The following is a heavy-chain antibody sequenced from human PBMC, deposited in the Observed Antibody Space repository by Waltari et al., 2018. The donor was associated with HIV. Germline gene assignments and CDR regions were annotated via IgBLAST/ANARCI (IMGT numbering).Heavy chain of an antibody. J-gene: IGHJ4*02. CDR3: ARGVTVATITPFDQ. V-gene: IGHV3-74*01. D-gene: IGHD5-12*01. CDR1: GFTFSSFW. Sequence: EVQLVESGGGLVQPGGSQRLSCEASGFTFSSFWMHWVRQLPGKGLEWGARIGGDGRATTYVDSVKGRFTVSRDNAKNTLSLQMNSLRAEDTAVYYCARGVTVATITPFDQWGQGTLVTVSS. CDR2: IGGDGRAT.